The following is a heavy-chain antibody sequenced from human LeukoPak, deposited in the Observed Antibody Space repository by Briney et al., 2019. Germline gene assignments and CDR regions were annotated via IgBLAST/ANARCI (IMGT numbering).Heavy chain of an antibody. Sequence: GGSLRLSCAASGFTFSSYTMTWVRQAPGKGLEWVSCIGSSSSYMYYGDTLKGRFTISRDNAKNSLYLQMDDLRAEDTAMYYCARALTPASGWLGSWGQGTLVTVSS. D-gene: IGHD6-19*01. CDR2: IGSSSSYM. V-gene: IGHV3-21*01. J-gene: IGHJ5*01. CDR3: ARALTPASGWLGS. CDR1: GFTFSSYT.